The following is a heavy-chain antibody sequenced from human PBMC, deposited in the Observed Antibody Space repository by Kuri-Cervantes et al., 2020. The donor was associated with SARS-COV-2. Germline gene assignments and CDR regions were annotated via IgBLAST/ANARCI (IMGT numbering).Heavy chain of an antibody. CDR3: AKGPRSGSDYFDY. J-gene: IGHJ4*02. CDR1: GFTFSSYA. D-gene: IGHD3-3*01. Sequence: LSLTCAASGFTFSSYAMSWVRQAPGKGLEWVSTISGSGGSTYYADSVKGRFTISRDNSKNTLYLQMNSLRAEDTAVYYCAKGPRSGSDYFDYWGQGTLVTVSS. CDR2: ISGSGGST. V-gene: IGHV3-23*01.